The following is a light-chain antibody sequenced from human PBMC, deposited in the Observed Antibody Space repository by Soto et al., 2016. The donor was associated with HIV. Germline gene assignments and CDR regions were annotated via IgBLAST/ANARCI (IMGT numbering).Light chain of an antibody. CDR2: DDS. CDR3: QVWDTSSDVV. J-gene: IGLJ2*01. Sequence: SYVLTQPPSVSVAPGKTARITCGGNNIGSKSVYWHQQKPGQAPVLVVYDDSDRPSGIPERFSGSNSGNTATLTISRVEAGDEADYYCQVWDTSSDVVFGGGTKLTVL. CDR1: NIGSKS. V-gene: IGLV3-21*03.